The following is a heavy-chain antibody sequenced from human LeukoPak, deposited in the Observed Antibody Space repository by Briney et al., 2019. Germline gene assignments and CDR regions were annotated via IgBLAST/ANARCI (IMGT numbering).Heavy chain of an antibody. CDR3: ARGRTVTSIHYYYYCYMDV. V-gene: IGHV4-34*01. CDR2: INHSGST. CDR1: GGSFSGYY. J-gene: IGHJ6*03. D-gene: IGHD4-17*01. Sequence: SETLSLTCAVYGGSFSGYYWSWIRQPPGKGLEWIGEINHSGSTNYNPSLKSRVTISVDTSKNQFSLKLSSVTAADTAVYYCARGRTVTSIHYYYYCYMDVWGKGTTVTVSS.